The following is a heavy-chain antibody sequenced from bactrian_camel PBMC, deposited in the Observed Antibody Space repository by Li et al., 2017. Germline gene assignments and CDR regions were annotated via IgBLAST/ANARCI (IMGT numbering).Heavy chain of an antibody. V-gene: IGHV3S40*01. CDR1: GFTFSSYF. J-gene: IGHJ4*01. Sequence: VQLVESGGSSVQAGGSLRVSCAASGFTFSSYFMSWVRQTPGKGLEWVSGVDSSGSRTYYAESVRGRFTISRDNAKNTLYLQMNSLKPEDTAMYYCAAERYNGGYYANYWGQGTQVTVS. D-gene: IGHD2*01. CDR2: VDSSGSRT. CDR3: AAERYNGGYYANY.